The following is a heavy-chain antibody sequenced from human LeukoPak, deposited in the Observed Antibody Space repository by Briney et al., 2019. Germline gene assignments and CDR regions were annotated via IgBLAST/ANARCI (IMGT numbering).Heavy chain of an antibody. Sequence: GGSLRLSCAASGFTFDKYWMDWVRQAPGKGLEWVAQINQDGRVKHYVDSVRGRFTISRDNARNLVSLQMSSLRAEDTAVYYCARGSDYSNGNIYEDDFEYWGQGTLVTVSS. CDR1: GFTFDKYW. D-gene: IGHD2-8*01. V-gene: IGHV3-7*01. CDR2: INQDGRVK. CDR3: ARGSDYSNGNIYEDDFEY. J-gene: IGHJ4*02.